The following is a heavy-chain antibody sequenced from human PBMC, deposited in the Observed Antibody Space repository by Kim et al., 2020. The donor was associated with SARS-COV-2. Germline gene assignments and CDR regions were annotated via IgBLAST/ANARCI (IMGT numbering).Heavy chain of an antibody. D-gene: IGHD5-12*01. V-gene: IGHV4-34*01. CDR2: INHSGST. CDR1: GGSFSGYY. J-gene: IGHJ4*02. Sequence: SETLSLTCAVYGGSFSGYYWSWIRQPPGKGLEWIGEINHSGSTNYNPSLKSRVTISVDTSKNQFSLKLSSVTAADTAVYYCARGDYTGYSGYDYPPVYWGQGTLVTVSS. CDR3: ARGDYTGYSGYDYPPVY.